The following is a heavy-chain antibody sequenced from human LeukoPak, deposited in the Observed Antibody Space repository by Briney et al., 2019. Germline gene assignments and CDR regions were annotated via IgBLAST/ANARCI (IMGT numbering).Heavy chain of an antibody. CDR3: AKGNTVLRRYGMDF. V-gene: IGHV1-69*04. J-gene: IGHJ6*02. D-gene: IGHD2/OR15-2a*01. CDR2: SFPMLGIA. Sequence: SVKVSCKGSGGTFSRYAISWVGPAPGQGVEWMGRSFPMLGIAHYVQKLRGRVTITAEKYTSTAYMELSSLRSEDTDVYYCAKGNTVLRRYGMDFWGRGTTVTVSS. CDR1: GGTFSRYA.